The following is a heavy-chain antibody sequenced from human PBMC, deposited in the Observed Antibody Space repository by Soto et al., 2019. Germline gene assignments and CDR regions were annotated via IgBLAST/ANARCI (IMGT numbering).Heavy chain of an antibody. V-gene: IGHV3-23*01. CDR3: AKGSVCFGRWLQCDFDY. D-gene: IGHD5-12*01. CDR2: ISGSGGST. J-gene: IGHJ4*02. CDR1: GFTFSSYA. Sequence: EVQLLESGGGLVQPGGSLRLSCAASGFTFSSYAMSWVRQAPGKGLEWVSAISGSGGSTYYADSVKGRFTISRDNSKNTLYLQVNSLRAEDTAVYYCAKGSVCFGRWLQCDFDYWGQGTLVTVSS.